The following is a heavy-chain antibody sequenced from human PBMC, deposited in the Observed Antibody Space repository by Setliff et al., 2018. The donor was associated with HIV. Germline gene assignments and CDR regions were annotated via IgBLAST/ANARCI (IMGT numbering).Heavy chain of an antibody. CDR1: GASFSGYF. V-gene: IGHV4-34*01. CDR2: INHAGST. Sequence: PSETLSLTCTLYGASFSGYFWSWIRQPPGKGLEWIGEINHAGSTNFNPSLKGRVTISVDMSKRQFSLHLTPVTAADTAVYYCATLSGPVVHWGQGTLVTVSS. J-gene: IGHJ4*02. CDR3: ATLSGPVVH. D-gene: IGHD3-3*01.